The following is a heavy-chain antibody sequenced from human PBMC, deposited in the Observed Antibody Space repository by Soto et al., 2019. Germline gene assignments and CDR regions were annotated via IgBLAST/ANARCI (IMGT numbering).Heavy chain of an antibody. Sequence: ASVKVSCKASGYTFTGYYMHWVRQAPGQGLEWMGWINPNSGGTNYAQKFQGWVTMTRDTSISTAYMELSSVTAADTAVYYCARGLISGYYLYDAFDIWGQGTMVTVSS. J-gene: IGHJ3*02. CDR2: INPNSGGT. V-gene: IGHV1-2*04. CDR3: ARGLISGYYLYDAFDI. D-gene: IGHD3-22*01. CDR1: GYTFTGYY.